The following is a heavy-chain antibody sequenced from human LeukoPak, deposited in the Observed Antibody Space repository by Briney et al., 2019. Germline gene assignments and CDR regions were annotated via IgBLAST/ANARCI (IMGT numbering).Heavy chain of an antibody. CDR2: ISSSGNSI. Sequence: QSGGSLRLSCAASGFTFSNYEMNWVRQAPGKGLEWVSYISSSGNSIYYADSVKGRFTISRDIAKNSLYLQMRSLRAEDTAVYYCARSSSYYSFDFDSWGQGTLLTVSS. CDR3: ARSSSYYSFDFDS. D-gene: IGHD3-22*01. J-gene: IGHJ4*02. CDR1: GFTFSNYE. V-gene: IGHV3-48*03.